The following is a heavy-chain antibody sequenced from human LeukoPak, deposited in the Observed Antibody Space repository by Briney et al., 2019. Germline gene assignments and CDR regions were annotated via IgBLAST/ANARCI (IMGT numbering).Heavy chain of an antibody. CDR3: AVPSTTVTPNFDY. D-gene: IGHD4-17*01. V-gene: IGHV1-69*04. Sequence: ASVKVSCKASGGTFTSYAISWVRQAPGQGLEWMGRIIPILGIAIYAQKFQGRVTITADKSTSTAYMELSSLRSEDTAVYYCAVPSTTVTPNFDYWGQGTLVTVSS. CDR2: IIPILGIA. J-gene: IGHJ4*02. CDR1: GGTFTSYA.